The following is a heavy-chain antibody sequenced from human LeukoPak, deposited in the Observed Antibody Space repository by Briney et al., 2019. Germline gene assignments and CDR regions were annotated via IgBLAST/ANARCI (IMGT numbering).Heavy chain of an antibody. D-gene: IGHD4-17*01. Sequence: GGSLRLSCAASGFTFSSYGMHWVRQAPGKGLEWVAFIRYDGSNKYYADSVKGRFTISRDNSKNTLYLQMNSLRAEDTAVYYCAKSTVTASFYYYYYYMDVWGKGTTVTVSS. CDR2: IRYDGSNK. J-gene: IGHJ6*03. CDR3: AKSTVTASFYYYYYYMDV. V-gene: IGHV3-30*02. CDR1: GFTFSSYG.